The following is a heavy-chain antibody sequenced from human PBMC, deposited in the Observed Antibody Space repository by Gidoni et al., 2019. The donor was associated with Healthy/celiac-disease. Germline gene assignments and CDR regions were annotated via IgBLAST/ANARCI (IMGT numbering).Heavy chain of an antibody. D-gene: IGHD3-10*01. CDR1: GFTFSSYS. Sequence: EVQLVESGGGLVQPGGSLRLSCAASGFTFSSYSMNWVRQAPGKGLEWVSYISSSSSTIYYADSVKGRFTISRDNAKNSLYLQMNSLRDEDTAVYYCARDFLYYGSGSYYRAFDYWGQGTLVTVSS. V-gene: IGHV3-48*02. CDR2: ISSSSSTI. CDR3: ARDFLYYGSGSYYRAFDY. J-gene: IGHJ4*02.